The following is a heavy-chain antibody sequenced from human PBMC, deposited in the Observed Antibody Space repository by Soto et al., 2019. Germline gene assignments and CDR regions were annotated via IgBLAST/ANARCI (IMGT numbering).Heavy chain of an antibody. J-gene: IGHJ4*02. CDR1: GGSIKSGNYY. CDR3: ASPRSNFWSGYFDY. V-gene: IGHV4-30-4*01. CDR2: IYNSGST. Sequence: SETLSLTCTVSGGSIKSGNYYWSWIRQPPGKGLEWIGYIYNSGSTNYNPSLKSRATISVDTSKNQFSLKLTSVTAADTAVYYCASPRSNFWSGYFDYWGQGALVTVSS. D-gene: IGHD3-3*01.